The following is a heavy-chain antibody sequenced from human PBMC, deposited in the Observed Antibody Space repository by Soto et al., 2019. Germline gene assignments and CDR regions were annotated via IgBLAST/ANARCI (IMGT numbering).Heavy chain of an antibody. CDR1: GFTFSSYS. D-gene: IGHD6-13*01. Sequence: GGSLRLSCAASGFTFSSYSMNWVRQAPGKGLEWVSSISSSSSYIYYADSVKGRFTISRDNAKNSLYLQMNSLRAEDTAVYYCARDKDISSWHNAFDIWGQGTMVTV. V-gene: IGHV3-21*01. J-gene: IGHJ3*02. CDR3: ARDKDISSWHNAFDI. CDR2: ISSSSSYI.